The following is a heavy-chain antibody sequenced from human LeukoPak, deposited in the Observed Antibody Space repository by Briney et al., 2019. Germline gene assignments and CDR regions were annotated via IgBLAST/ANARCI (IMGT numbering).Heavy chain of an antibody. Sequence: SETLSLTCTVSGDSINNFYWSWIRQPAGKGLEWIGRIYSSGSTDYNPSLTSRVSMSVDTSKNQFSLKLSSVTAADTAVYYCARGTAVAGSLVDYWGQGTLVTVSS. CDR1: GDSINNFY. J-gene: IGHJ4*02. D-gene: IGHD6-19*01. CDR2: IYSSGST. V-gene: IGHV4-4*07. CDR3: ARGTAVAGSLVDY.